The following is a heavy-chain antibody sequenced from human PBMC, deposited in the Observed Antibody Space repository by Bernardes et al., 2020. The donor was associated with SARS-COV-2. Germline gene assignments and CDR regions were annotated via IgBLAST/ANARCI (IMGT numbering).Heavy chain of an antibody. CDR1: GASMRNFY. D-gene: IGHD3-10*01. CDR3: ARMDEFYYYYGMDV. Sequence: SETLSLTCTVSGASMRNFYWSWIRQLPGTGLEWIGYVFHSGTATYNPSLRSRVTMSVDTSKSQFSLKLSSVTAADSAIYYCARMDEFYYYYGMDVWGQGTLVTVSS. J-gene: IGHJ6*02. CDR2: VFHSGTA. V-gene: IGHV4-59*01.